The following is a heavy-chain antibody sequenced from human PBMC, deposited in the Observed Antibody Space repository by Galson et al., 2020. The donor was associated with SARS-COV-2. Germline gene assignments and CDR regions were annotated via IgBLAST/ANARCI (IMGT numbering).Heavy chain of an antibody. CDR3: AKDYPRPADGRDDPLFDY. CDR2: ISYDGTTR. J-gene: IGHJ4*02. V-gene: IGHV3-30*04. CDR1: GFTFSSSA. D-gene: IGHD2-15*01. Sequence: GGSLRLSCAASGFTFSSSAMHWVRQAPGKGLEWVAIISYDGTTRYNSDSVKGRFTISRDISKNTVYLQMNSLRAEDTAVYYCAKDYPRPADGRDDPLFDYWGQGTPVTVSS.